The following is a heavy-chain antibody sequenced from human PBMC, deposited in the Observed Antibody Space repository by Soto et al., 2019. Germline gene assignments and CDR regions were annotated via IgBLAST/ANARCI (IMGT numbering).Heavy chain of an antibody. D-gene: IGHD2-15*01. CDR2: IYYSGST. CDR1: GGSISSGGYY. CDR3: ARENCSGGSCYSIFDY. Sequence: SETLSLTCTVSGGSISSGGYYWSWIRQHPGKGLEWIGYIYYSGSTNYNPSLKSRVTISVDTSKIQFSLKLSSVTAADTAVFYCARENCSGGSCYSIFDYWGQGTLVTVSS. V-gene: IGHV4-61*08. J-gene: IGHJ4*02.